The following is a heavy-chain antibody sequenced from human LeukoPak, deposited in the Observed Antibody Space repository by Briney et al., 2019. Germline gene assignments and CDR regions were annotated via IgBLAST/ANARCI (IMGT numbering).Heavy chain of an antibody. V-gene: IGHV4-59*08. D-gene: IGHD3-3*01. Sequence: PSETLSLTCTVSGGSISSYYWSWIRQPPGKGLEWIGSIYHSGSTYYNPSLKSRVTISVDTSKNQFSLKLSSVTAADTAVYYCARHRNDFLSGYLNYWGKGTRVTVSS. J-gene: IGHJ4*02. CDR3: ARHRNDFLSGYLNY. CDR1: GGSISSYY. CDR2: IYHSGST.